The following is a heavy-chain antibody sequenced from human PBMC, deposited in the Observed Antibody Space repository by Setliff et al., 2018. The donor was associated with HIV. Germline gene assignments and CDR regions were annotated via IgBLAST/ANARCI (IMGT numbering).Heavy chain of an antibody. D-gene: IGHD5-12*01. V-gene: IGHV1-2*06. CDR1: GYTFTDFY. CDR3: ARAHFLVAMTRNWFDP. J-gene: IGHJ5*02. CDR2: INPKSGVA. Sequence: ALVKVSCKASGYTFTDFYIHWVRQAPGQGLEWIGRINPKSGVADYLKKFQGRVTMTTDTSTNTAHMELIRPRFDDTAVYYCARAHFLVAMTRNWFDPWGQGTLVTVSS.